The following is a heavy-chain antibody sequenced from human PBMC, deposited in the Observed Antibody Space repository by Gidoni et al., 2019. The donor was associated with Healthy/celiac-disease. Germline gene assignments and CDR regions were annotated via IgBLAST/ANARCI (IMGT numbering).Heavy chain of an antibody. D-gene: IGHD1-26*01. J-gene: IGHJ4*02. CDR2: ISGSGGST. Sequence: EVQLLESGGGLVQLGGSLSLSCPASGFPFSSYAMCWVRQAPGKRRGWVSAISGSGGSTYYADSVKGRFTISRDNSKNTLYLQMNSLRAEDTAVYYCAKEPWERKDYWGQGTLVTVSS. CDR1: GFPFSSYA. CDR3: AKEPWERKDY. V-gene: IGHV3-23*01.